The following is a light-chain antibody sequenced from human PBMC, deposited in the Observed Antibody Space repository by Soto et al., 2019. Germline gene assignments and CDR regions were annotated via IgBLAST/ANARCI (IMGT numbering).Light chain of an antibody. CDR3: SSYAGSNVDV. CDR1: SSDIGGYNY. Sequence: QSALTQPPSASGSPGQSVTISCTGTSSDIGGYNYVSWYQQHPGKAPKLMIYEVSKRPSGVPDRFSGSKSGNTASLTVSGLQAEDEAEYYCSSYAGSNVDVFGTGTKVTVL. J-gene: IGLJ1*01. V-gene: IGLV2-8*01. CDR2: EVS.